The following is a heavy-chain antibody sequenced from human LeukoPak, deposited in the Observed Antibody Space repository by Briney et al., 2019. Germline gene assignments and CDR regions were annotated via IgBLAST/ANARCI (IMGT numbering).Heavy chain of an antibody. CDR3: ARGTMASDF. J-gene: IGHJ4*02. D-gene: IGHD3-10*01. Sequence: GGSLRLSWAASGFTFSDYYMTWIRQTPGKGLEWVSYISISGTTTFYVDSVKGRFTISRDNTKNSLYLQMNSLRAEDTAMYYCARGTMASDFWGQGTLVTVSS. CDR2: ISISGTTT. CDR1: GFTFSDYY. V-gene: IGHV3-11*01.